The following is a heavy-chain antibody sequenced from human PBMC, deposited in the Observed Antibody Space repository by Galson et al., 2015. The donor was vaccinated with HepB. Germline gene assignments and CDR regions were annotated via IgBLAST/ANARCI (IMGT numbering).Heavy chain of an antibody. CDR2: ISYDGNIK. D-gene: IGHD1-26*01. J-gene: IGHJ4*02. V-gene: IGHV3-30-3*01. CDR1: GFTFSGYP. CDR3: ASGGSY. Sequence: SLRLSCAASGFTFSGYPMHWVRQAPGKGLDWVAVISYDGNIKYYADSVKGRFTISRDNSKNTLYLQMNSLRPEDTAVYYCASGGSYWGQGTLVTVSS.